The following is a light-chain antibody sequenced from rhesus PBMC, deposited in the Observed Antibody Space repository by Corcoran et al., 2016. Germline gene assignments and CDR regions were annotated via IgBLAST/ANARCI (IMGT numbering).Light chain of an antibody. CDR2: KAS. CDR1: QSISSW. J-gene: IGKJ2*01. Sequence: DIQMTQSPSSLSASVGDTVTITCRASQSISSWLDWYQQKPGKAPKLLIYKASSLQSGGPSRFSGSGSGTAFTLTISSLQPEDFATYYCLQYSSSPYSFGQGTKVEIK. V-gene: IGKV1-22*01. CDR3: LQYSSSPYS.